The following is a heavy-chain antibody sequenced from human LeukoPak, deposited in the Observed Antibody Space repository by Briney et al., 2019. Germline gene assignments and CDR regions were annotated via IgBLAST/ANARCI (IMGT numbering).Heavy chain of an antibody. D-gene: IGHD3-3*01. CDR2: ISYDGSNK. CDR3: AKGHYDFWSGDEYYYGMDV. J-gene: IGHJ6*02. CDR1: GFTFSSYG. Sequence: GRSLRLSCAASGFTFSSYGMHWVRQAPGKGLEWVAVISYDGSNKYYADSVKGRFTISRDNSKNTLYLQMNSLRAEDTAVYYCAKGHYDFWSGDEYYYGMDVWGQGTTVTVSS. V-gene: IGHV3-30*18.